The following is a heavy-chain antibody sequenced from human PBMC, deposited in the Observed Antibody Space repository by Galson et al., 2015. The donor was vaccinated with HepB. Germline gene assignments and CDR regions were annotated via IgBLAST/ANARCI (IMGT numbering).Heavy chain of an antibody. Sequence: SVKVSCKAPGYTFTNYDINWVRQASGQGLEWMGWMNPKSGTTGYAQKFQGRVTMTRGTSISTAYMELSSLRSDDTAVYYCARGNRYCTSSTCYPKTNWFDPWAREPWSPSPQ. CDR3: ARGNRYCTSSTCYPKTNWFDP. D-gene: IGHD2-2*01. J-gene: IGHJ5*02. V-gene: IGHV1-8*01. CDR1: GYTFTNYD. CDR2: MNPKSGTT.